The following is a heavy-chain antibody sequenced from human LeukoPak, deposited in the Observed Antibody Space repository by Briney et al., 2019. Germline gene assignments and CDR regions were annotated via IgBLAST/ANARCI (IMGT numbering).Heavy chain of an antibody. J-gene: IGHJ4*02. D-gene: IGHD5-18*01. CDR3: AAQLWFLHHFDY. V-gene: IGHV3-23*01. CDR1: GFTFSSYA. CDR2: ISGSGGST. Sequence: PGGSLRLSCAASGFTFSSYAMSWVRQAPGKGLEWVSAISGSGGSTYYADSVKGRFTISRDNSKNTLYLQMNSLRAEDTAVYYCAAQLWFLHHFDYWGQGTLVTVSS.